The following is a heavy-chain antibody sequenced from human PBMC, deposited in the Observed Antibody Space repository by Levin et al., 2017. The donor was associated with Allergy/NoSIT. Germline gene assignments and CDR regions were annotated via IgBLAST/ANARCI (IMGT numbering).Heavy chain of an antibody. J-gene: IGHJ4*02. Sequence: GGSLRLSCAASGFTFSSYAMSWVRQAPGKGLEWVSTINNSGGTTYYADSVKGRFTIARDNSKNTLYLHMNSLRAEDTALYYCANWESYYDIIGREYWGQGTLVSVSS. CDR2: INNSGGTT. V-gene: IGHV3-23*01. D-gene: IGHD3-22*01. CDR3: ANWESYYDIIGREY. CDR1: GFTFSSYA.